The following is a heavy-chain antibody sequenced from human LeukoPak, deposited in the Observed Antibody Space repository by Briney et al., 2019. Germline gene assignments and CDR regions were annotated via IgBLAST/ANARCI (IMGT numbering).Heavy chain of an antibody. CDR3: AKDRGDYGDYDIFDY. CDR1: GFTFSSYA. D-gene: IGHD4-17*01. V-gene: IGHV3-23*01. Sequence: GGSLRLSXAASGFTFSSYAMSWVRQAPGKGLEWVSAISGSGGSTYYADSVKGRFTISRDNSKNTLYLQMNSLRAEDTAVYYCAKDRGDYGDYDIFDYWGQGTLVTVSS. J-gene: IGHJ4*02. CDR2: ISGSGGST.